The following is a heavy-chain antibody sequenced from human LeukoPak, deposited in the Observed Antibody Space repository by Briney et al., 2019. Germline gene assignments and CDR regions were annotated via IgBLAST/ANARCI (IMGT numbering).Heavy chain of an antibody. CDR2: ISAAGGVT. V-gene: IGHV3-23*01. Sequence: PGGSLRLSCVASGFSFSSYAMAWVRQAPGKGVEWLSPISAAGGVTYYADSVRGRFTVSRDNSKKTLYLEMNSLRAADTAVYYCAKGVRDFYDSSGFLFDYWGQGALLTVSS. CDR3: AKGVRDFYDSSGFLFDY. J-gene: IGHJ4*02. CDR1: GFSFSSYA. D-gene: IGHD3-22*01.